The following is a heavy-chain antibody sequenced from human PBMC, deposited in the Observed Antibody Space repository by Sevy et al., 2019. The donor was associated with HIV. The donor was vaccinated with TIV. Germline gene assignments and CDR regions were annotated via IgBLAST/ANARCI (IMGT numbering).Heavy chain of an antibody. CDR1: GYTFTGYY. CDR3: ARGAAYDYDSSGCFDY. D-gene: IGHD3-22*01. Sequence: ASVKVSCKASGYTFTGYYMHWVRQAPGQGLEWMGWSNPNSGGTNYAQKFQGRVTMTRDTSISTAYMELSRLRSDDTAVYYCARGAAYDYDSSGCFDYWGQGTLVTVSS. V-gene: IGHV1-2*02. CDR2: SNPNSGGT. J-gene: IGHJ4*02.